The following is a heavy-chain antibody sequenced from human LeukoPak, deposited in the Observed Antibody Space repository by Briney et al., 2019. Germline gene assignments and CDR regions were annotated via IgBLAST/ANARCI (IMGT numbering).Heavy chain of an antibody. V-gene: IGHV3-23*01. CDR3: AKARGTDYGDYVIFDY. D-gene: IGHD4-17*01. CDR2: ISGSGGDN. J-gene: IGHJ4*02. Sequence: PGGSLRLSCAASGFTFSSFGMSWVRQAPGKGLEWVSSISGSGGDNYYADSVKGRFTISRDNSKNTLYLHMNSLRAEDTAVYYCAKARGTDYGDYVIFDYWGQGTLVTVSS. CDR1: GFTFSSFG.